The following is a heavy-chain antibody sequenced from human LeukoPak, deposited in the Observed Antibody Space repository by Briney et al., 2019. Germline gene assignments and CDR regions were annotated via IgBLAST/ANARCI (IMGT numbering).Heavy chain of an antibody. Sequence: ASVKVSCKASGYTFTNYHISWVRQAPGQRLEWMEWISAYNDNTNYAQKVQGRVTMTTDTSTSTAYMELRSLRSDDTAVYYCARKYSGYDSNWFDPWGQGTLVTVSS. J-gene: IGHJ5*02. V-gene: IGHV1-18*04. CDR2: ISAYNDNT. D-gene: IGHD5-12*01. CDR1: GYTFTNYH. CDR3: ARKYSGYDSNWFDP.